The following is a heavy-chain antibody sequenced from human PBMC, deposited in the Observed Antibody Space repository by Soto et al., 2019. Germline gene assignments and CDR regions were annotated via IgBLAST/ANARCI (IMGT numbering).Heavy chain of an antibody. J-gene: IGHJ4*02. CDR3: AKAMGTRPVFDY. D-gene: IGHD5-18*01. CDR2: IGASSETT. Sequence: PGGSLRLSCAASGFTFSSDVMSWVRQAPGEGLEWVAGIGASSETTYFADSVKGRFTVSRDNSKNTLYLQMNSLRVEDTAVYYCAKAMGTRPVFDYWGQGALVTVSS. V-gene: IGHV3-23*01. CDR1: GFTFSSDV.